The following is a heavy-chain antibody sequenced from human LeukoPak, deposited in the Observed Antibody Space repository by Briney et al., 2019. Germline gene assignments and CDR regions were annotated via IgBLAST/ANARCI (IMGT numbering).Heavy chain of an antibody. CDR1: GGSICSYY. J-gene: IGHJ4*02. Sequence: SETLSLTCTVSGGSICSYYWSWLRQPAGKGLEWIGRIYTNGGASYNPSLKSRVTISIDASKNQFSLKLSSVTAADTAVYYCAREPPGYWGQGILVTVSS. CDR2: IYTNGGA. CDR3: AREPPGY. V-gene: IGHV4-4*07.